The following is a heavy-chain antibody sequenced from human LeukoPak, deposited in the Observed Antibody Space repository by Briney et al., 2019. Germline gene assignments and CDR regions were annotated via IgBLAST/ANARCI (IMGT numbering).Heavy chain of an antibody. J-gene: IGHJ4*02. D-gene: IGHD5-12*01. CDR3: ARMPRWDGYDLDY. V-gene: IGHV4-59*01. CDR1: GGSISSYY. CDR2: IYYSGST. Sequence: PSETLSLTCTVSGGSISSYYWSWIRQPPGKGLEWIGYIYYSGSTNYNPSLKSRVTISVDTSKNQFSLKLSSATAADTAVYYCARMPRWDGYDLDYWGQGTLVTISS.